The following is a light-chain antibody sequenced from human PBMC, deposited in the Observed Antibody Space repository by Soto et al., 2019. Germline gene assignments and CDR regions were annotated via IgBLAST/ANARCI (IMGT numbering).Light chain of an antibody. J-gene: IGKJ2*01. Sequence: EIVMTQAPATLSVSPGERVTLSCRASRSVGSNLAWYQQKPGQAPRLLIYDASTRATGLPARFSGSGSGTEFTLTISNLQYEDFAVYYCQQYNTWPPYTFGPGTKLDIK. V-gene: IGKV3-15*01. CDR2: DAS. CDR1: RSVGSN. CDR3: QQYNTWPPYT.